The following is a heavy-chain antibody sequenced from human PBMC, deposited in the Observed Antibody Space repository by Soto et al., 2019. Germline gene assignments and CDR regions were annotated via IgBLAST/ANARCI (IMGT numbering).Heavy chain of an antibody. J-gene: IGHJ4*02. V-gene: IGHV3-23*01. D-gene: IGHD1-26*01. CDR3: AKVLSSGSYSGALEY. CDR2: ISASGGST. Sequence: PGGSLRLSCVASGFSITSFAMSWVRQAPGKGLEWASAISASGGSTYADSVKGRFTISRDNSNNTLYLQMNSLRVEDTAVYYCAKVLSSGSYSGALEYWGQGALVTVSS. CDR1: GFSITSFA.